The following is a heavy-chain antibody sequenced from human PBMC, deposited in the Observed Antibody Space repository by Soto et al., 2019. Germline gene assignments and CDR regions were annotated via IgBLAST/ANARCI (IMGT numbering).Heavy chain of an antibody. Sequence: GGSLRLSCAASGFTFSNAWMSWVRQAPGKGLEWVGRIKSKTDGGTTDYAAPVKGRFTISRDDSKNTLYLQMNSLKTEDTAVYYCTTDVHYDFWSGYANWFDPWGQGTLVTVSS. D-gene: IGHD3-3*01. V-gene: IGHV3-15*01. CDR1: GFTFSNAW. CDR2: IKSKTDGGTT. J-gene: IGHJ5*02. CDR3: TTDVHYDFWSGYANWFDP.